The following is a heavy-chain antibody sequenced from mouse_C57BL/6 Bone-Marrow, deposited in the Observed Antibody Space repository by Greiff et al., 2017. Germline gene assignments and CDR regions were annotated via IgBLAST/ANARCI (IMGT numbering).Heavy chain of an antibody. Sequence: QVQLQQPGAELVKPGASVKMSCKASGYTFTSYWITWVKQRPGQGLEWIGDIYPGSGSTNYNEKFKSKDTLTVDTSSSTAYMQLSSLTSEDSAVYYCARITTIVATYRYFDVWGTGTTVTVSS. CDR3: ARITTIVATYRYFDV. CDR1: GYTFTSYW. D-gene: IGHD1-1*01. CDR2: IYPGSGST. V-gene: IGHV1-55*01. J-gene: IGHJ1*03.